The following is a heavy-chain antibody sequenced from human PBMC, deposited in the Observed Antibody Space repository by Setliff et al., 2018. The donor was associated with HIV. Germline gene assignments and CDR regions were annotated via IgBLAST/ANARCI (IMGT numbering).Heavy chain of an antibody. J-gene: IGHJ4*02. CDR1: GGSIISSSYY. Sequence: SETLSLTCTVSGGSIISSSYYWGWTRQPPGKGLEWIGTMYYRGTTYNNPSLKSRVTFSADTSKNQFSLNLNSVTATDTAVYYCVRQGLTMNRGVPAPILYYFDYWGQGILVTVSS. CDR3: VRQGLTMNRGVPAPILYYFDY. CDR2: MYYRGTT. V-gene: IGHV4-39*01. D-gene: IGHD3-10*01.